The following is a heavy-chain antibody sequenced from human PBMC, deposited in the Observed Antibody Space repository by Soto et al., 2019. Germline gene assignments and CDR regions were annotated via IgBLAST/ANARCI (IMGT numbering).Heavy chain of an antibody. D-gene: IGHD3-22*01. V-gene: IGHV1-8*01. CDR1: GYTFTSYD. CDR3: ARSPDYDSSGYYYGMDV. Sequence: VASVKVSCKASGYTFTSYDINWVRQATGQGLEWMGWMNPNSGNTGYAQKFQGRVTMTRNTSISTAYMELSSLRSEDTAVYYCARSPDYDSSGYYYGMDVWGQGTTVTVSS. CDR2: MNPNSGNT. J-gene: IGHJ6*02.